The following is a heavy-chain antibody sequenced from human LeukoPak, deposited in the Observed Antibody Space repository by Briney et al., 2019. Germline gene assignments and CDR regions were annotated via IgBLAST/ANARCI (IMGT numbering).Heavy chain of an antibody. CDR3: ARIEEMATIDFDY. Sequence: SVKVSCKASGGTFSSYAISWVRQAPGQGLEWMGGIIPIFGTANYAQKFQGRVTMTRDTSTNTVYMELSSLRSEDTAVYYCARIEEMATIDFDYWGQGTLVTVSS. J-gene: IGHJ4*02. CDR2: IIPIFGTA. D-gene: IGHD5-24*01. V-gene: IGHV1-69*05. CDR1: GGTFSSYA.